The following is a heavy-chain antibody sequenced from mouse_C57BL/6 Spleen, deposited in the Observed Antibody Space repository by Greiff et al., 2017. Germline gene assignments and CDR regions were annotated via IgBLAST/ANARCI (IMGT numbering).Heavy chain of an antibody. V-gene: IGHV7-3*01. D-gene: IGHD3-3*01. CDR1: GVTFTDVY. J-gene: IGHJ4*01. CDR3: ARYRDLYYAMDY. Sequence: EVMLVESGGGLVQPGGSLSLTCAASGVTFTDVYLSWVRQPLGKALVWWGFIRNKANGYTTEYSASLKGRFTISRDNSQSILYLQMNALRAEDSATYYCARYRDLYYAMDYWGQGTSVTVSS. CDR2: IRNKANGYTT.